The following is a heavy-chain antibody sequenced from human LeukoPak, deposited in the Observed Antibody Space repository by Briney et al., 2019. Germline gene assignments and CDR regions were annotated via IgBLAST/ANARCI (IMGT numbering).Heavy chain of an antibody. Sequence: SETLSLTCTVSGGSISSSSYYWGWIRQPPGKGLEWIGSIYYSGSTYYNPSLKSRVTISVDTSKNQFSLKLTSVTAADTAVYFCGGYGSGTYYPFFWGQGTLVTVSS. CDR3: GGYGSGTYYPFF. D-gene: IGHD3-10*01. CDR1: GGSISSSSYY. V-gene: IGHV4-39*07. CDR2: IYYSGST. J-gene: IGHJ4*02.